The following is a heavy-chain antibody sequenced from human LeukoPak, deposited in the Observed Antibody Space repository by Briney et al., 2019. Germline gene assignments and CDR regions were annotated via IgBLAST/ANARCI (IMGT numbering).Heavy chain of an antibody. V-gene: IGHV1-69*13. J-gene: IGHJ6*04. D-gene: IGHD3-10*01. CDR1: GGTFSSYA. CDR3: ARGSQNLWFGEFHPTRPRKYYYYGMDV. Sequence: SVKVSCKASGGTFSSYAISWVRQAPGQGLEWMGGIIPIFGTANYAQKFQGRVTITADESTSTAYMELSSLRSEDTAGYYCARGSQNLWFGEFHPTRPRKYYYYGMDVWGKGTTVTVSS. CDR2: IIPIFGTA.